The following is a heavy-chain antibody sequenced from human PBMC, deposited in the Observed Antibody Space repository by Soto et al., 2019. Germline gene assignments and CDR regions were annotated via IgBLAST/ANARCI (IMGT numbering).Heavy chain of an antibody. CDR2: IVVGSGNT. V-gene: IGHV1-58*01. J-gene: IGHJ4*02. Sequence: SVKVSCKASGFTFTSSAVQWVRQARGQRLEWIGWIVVGSGNTNYAQKFQERVTITRDMSTSTAYMELSSLRSEDTAVYYCAADLNCTNGVCYEGWGQGTLVTVSS. D-gene: IGHD2-8*01. CDR1: GFTFTSSA. CDR3: AADLNCTNGVCYEG.